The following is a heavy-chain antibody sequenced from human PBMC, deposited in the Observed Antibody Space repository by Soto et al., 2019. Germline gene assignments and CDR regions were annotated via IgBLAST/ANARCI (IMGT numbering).Heavy chain of an antibody. CDR3: ARGPTDYYDNSGNYFLDY. V-gene: IGHV1-18*01. D-gene: IGHD3-22*01. Sequence: QVQLVQSGAEVKKPGASVKVSCKASGYTFTTYGMSWVRQAPGQGLDWMGWISTYNGNTKYAERLQGRVTMTTDTTTSTAYMDLRSLRSDDTAVYYCARGPTDYYDNSGNYFLDYWGQVTLVTVSS. CDR1: GYTFTTYG. J-gene: IGHJ4*02. CDR2: ISTYNGNT.